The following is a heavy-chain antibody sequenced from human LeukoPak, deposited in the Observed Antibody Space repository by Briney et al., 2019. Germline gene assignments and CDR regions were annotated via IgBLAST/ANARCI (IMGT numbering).Heavy chain of an antibody. V-gene: IGHV3-53*01. J-gene: IGHJ4*02. CDR1: GFTVSSNY. Sequence: PGGSLRLSCAASGFTVSSNYMSWVRQAPGKGLEWVSVIYSGGSTYYADSVKGRFTISRDNSKNTLYLQMNSLRAEDTAVYYCASGKSYGDYRFDYWGQGTLVTVSS. D-gene: IGHD4-17*01. CDR3: ASGKSYGDYRFDY. CDR2: IYSGGST.